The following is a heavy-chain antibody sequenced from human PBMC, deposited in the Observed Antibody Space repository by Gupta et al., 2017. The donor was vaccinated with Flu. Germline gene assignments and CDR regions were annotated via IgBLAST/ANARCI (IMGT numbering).Heavy chain of an antibody. CDR1: GFTFCSYA. CDR3: ARDDCSGGSCYSVGAFDI. Sequence: VQLVESGGGLVQPGGSVRLSCAASGFTFCSYAMHWVRQARGKGLEYVSAISSNGGSTYYANSVKGRFTISRDNSKNTLYLQMGILRAEDMAVYYCARDDCSGGSCYSVGAFDIWGQGTMVTVSS. J-gene: IGHJ3*02. D-gene: IGHD2-15*01. CDR2: ISSNGGST. V-gene: IGHV3-64*01.